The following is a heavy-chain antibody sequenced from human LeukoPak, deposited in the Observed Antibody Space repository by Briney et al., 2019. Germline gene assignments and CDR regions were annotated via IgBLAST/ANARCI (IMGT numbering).Heavy chain of an antibody. CDR1: GFTFSSYG. D-gene: IGHD3-3*01. V-gene: IGHV3-30*18. Sequence: GRSLRLSCAASGFTFSSYGMHWVRQAPGKGLEWVAVISYDGSNKYYADSVKGRFTISRDNSKNTLYLQMNSLRAEDTAVYYCAKDLGDDFCSGALDYWGQGTLVTVSS. CDR2: ISYDGSNK. J-gene: IGHJ4*02. CDR3: AKDLGDDFCSGALDY.